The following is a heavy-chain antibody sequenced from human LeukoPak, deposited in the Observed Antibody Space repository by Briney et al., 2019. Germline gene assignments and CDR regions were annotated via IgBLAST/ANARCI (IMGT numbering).Heavy chain of an antibody. D-gene: IGHD1-7*01. CDR3: AKVYWNYRGFDY. V-gene: IGHV3-23*01. Sequence: GGSLRLSCAASGFTYSSYAMSWVRQAPGKGLEWVSAISGSGGSTYYADSVKGRFTISRDNSKNTLYLQMNSLRAEDTAVYYCAKVYWNYRGFDYWGQGTLATVSS. CDR1: GFTYSSYA. J-gene: IGHJ4*02. CDR2: ISGSGGST.